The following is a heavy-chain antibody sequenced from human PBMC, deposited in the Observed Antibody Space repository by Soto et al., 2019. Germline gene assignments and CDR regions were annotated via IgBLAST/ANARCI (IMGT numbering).Heavy chain of an antibody. CDR1: GFTFSSYA. CDR3: AKDRTYYYDSSGYLAD. V-gene: IGHV3-23*01. Sequence: GGSLRLSCAASGFTFSSYAMSWVRQAPGKGLEWVSGISGSGGSTHYADSVKGRFTISRDNSKNTLYLQMNSLRAEDTAVYYCAKDRTYYYDSSGYLADWGQGTLVTVSS. J-gene: IGHJ4*02. D-gene: IGHD3-22*01. CDR2: ISGSGGST.